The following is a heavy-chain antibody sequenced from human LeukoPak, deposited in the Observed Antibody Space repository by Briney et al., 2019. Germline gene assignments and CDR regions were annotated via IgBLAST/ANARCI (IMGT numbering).Heavy chain of an antibody. V-gene: IGHV3-23*01. Sequence: PGGSLRLSCAASGFTFSSYAMSWVRQAPGKGGEGGSAISGSGGSTYCADSVKGRFTISRDNSKNTLYLQMNSLRAEDTAVYYCAKDSYSGSYLADFDYWGQGTLVTVSS. CDR1: GFTFSSYA. J-gene: IGHJ4*02. CDR3: AKDSYSGSYLADFDY. CDR2: ISGSGGST. D-gene: IGHD1-26*01.